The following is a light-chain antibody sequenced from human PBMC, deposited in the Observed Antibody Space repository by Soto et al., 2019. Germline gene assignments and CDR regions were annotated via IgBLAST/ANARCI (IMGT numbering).Light chain of an antibody. J-gene: IGLJ3*02. CDR3: VSYTTGSTVV. V-gene: IGLV2-14*01. CDR2: EVS. CDR1: SSDVGGYNY. Sequence: QSALTQPASVSGSPGQSITISCTGTSSDVGGYNYVSWYQQHPAKAPKLMIYEVSNRPSGVSHRFSGSKSGNTASLTISGLQAEDEADYYCVSYTTGSTVVFGGGTEVTVL.